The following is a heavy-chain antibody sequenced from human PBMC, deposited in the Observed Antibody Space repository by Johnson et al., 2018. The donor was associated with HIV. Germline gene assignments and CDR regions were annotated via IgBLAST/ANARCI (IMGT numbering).Heavy chain of an antibody. D-gene: IGHD4-17*01. Sequence: VQLVESGGGLVQPGGSLRLSCVASGFISSNFWLTWVRQAPGKGPEWVANIKQDGSETYYVASVKGRFTISRDNAKNSLYLQMNSLRVEDTAVYYCAKGADYADYEGAFDIWGQGTMVTVSS. CDR2: IKQDGSET. CDR3: AKGADYADYEGAFDI. J-gene: IGHJ3*02. CDR1: GFISSNFW. V-gene: IGHV3-7*01.